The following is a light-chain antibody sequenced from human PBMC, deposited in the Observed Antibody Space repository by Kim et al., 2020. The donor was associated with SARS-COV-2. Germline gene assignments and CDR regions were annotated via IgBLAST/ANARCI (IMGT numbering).Light chain of an antibody. V-gene: IGLV3-1*01. CDR2: HDS. J-gene: IGLJ1*01. CDR3: QAWDSSTEV. Sequence: SVSPGQTASITCSGDKLGDKFACWYQQKPGQSPVLVIYHDSKRPSGIPERFSGSNSGNTATLTISGTQAMDEADYYCQAWDSSTEVFGTGTKVTVL. CDR1: KLGDKF.